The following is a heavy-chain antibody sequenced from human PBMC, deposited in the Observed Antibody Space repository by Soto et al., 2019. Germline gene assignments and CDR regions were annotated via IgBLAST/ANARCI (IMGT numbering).Heavy chain of an antibody. V-gene: IGHV4-31*03. CDR3: ARGGPVSVSPAWQLLGYFDY. CDR2: ISSTGAT. Sequence: SETLSLPCSVSGGSISRGAYFWTWIRQFPGKGLEWIAYISSTGATYYNPSLKSRVTILADTSKNQFSLKLNSVTSADTAVYYCARGGPVSVSPAWQLLGYFDYWGQGTLVTVSA. D-gene: IGHD2-15*01. J-gene: IGHJ4*02. CDR1: GGSISRGAYF.